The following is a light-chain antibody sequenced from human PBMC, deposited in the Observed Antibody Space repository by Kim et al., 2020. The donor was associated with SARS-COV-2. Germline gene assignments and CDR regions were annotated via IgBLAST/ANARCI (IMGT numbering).Light chain of an antibody. Sequence: RVNISCSGSTSNIGTFTVSWYQQFPGMAPRLLIYSNSQRPSGVPDRFSGSKSGNSASLVISGLQSEDEADYCCAAWDDGLNAVVFGGGTQLTVL. CDR1: TSNIGTFT. CDR2: SNS. CDR3: AAWDDGLNAVV. V-gene: IGLV1-44*01. J-gene: IGLJ3*02.